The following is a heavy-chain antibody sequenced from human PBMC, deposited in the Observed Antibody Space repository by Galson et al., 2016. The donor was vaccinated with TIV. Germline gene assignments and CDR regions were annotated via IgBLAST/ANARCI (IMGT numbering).Heavy chain of an antibody. J-gene: IGHJ6*03. CDR2: ISFDGKRK. CDR3: ARDNSKGVKLYYYYYYYMDV. D-gene: IGHD2/OR15-2a*01. CDR1: GFTFSSYA. Sequence: SLRLSCAASGFTFSSYALHWVRQAPGKGLEWLMSISFDGKRKNYADSVKGRFTITRDDSKRTLYLHMKGLAGGDTAVYYCARDNSKGVKLYYYYYYYMDVWGKGTTVTVSS. V-gene: IGHV3-30*04.